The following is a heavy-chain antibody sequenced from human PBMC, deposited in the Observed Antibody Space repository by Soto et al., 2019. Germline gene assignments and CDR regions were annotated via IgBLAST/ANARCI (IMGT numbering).Heavy chain of an antibody. D-gene: IGHD6-13*01. Sequence: SETLSLTCTVSGGSISSSSYYWGWIRQPPGKGLEWIGSIYYSGSTYYNPSLKSRVTISVDTSKNQFSLQLNSVTPEDTAVYYCARISYTSTPLWGQGTLVTVSS. V-gene: IGHV4-39*01. CDR2: IYYSGST. CDR1: GGSISSSSYY. CDR3: ARISYTSTPL. J-gene: IGHJ4*02.